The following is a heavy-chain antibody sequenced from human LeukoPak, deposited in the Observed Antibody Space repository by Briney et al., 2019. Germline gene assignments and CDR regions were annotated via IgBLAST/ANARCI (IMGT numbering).Heavy chain of an antibody. J-gene: IGHJ5*02. CDR1: GFTFDDYA. CDR2: ISWNSGSI. Sequence: SGGSLRLSCAASGFTFDDYAMHWVRQAPGKGLEWVSGISWNSGSIGYADSVKGRFTISRDNAKNSLYLQMNSLRAEDTAVYYCARGGRYSYGPFDPWGQGTLVTVSS. D-gene: IGHD5-18*01. V-gene: IGHV3-9*01. CDR3: ARGGRYSYGPFDP.